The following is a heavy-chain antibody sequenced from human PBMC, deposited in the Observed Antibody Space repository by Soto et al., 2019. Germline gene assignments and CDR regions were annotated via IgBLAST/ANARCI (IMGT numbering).Heavy chain of an antibody. Sequence: SETLSLTCTVSGGSISSYYWSWIRQPPGKGLEWIGYIYYSGSTNYNPSLKSRVTISVDTSKNQFSLKLSSVTAADTAVYYCARQEYEHLGELSLYETYFDYWGQGTLVTVSS. J-gene: IGHJ4*02. CDR1: GGSISSYY. CDR3: ARQEYEHLGELSLYETYFDY. V-gene: IGHV4-59*08. CDR2: IYYSGST. D-gene: IGHD3-16*02.